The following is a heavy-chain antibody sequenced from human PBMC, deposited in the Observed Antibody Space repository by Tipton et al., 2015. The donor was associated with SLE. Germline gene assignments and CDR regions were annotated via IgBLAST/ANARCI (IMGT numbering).Heavy chain of an antibody. J-gene: IGHJ5*02. Sequence: TLSLTCTVSGVSINSFYWSWIRQPPGKGLEWVGSFYYTGRSYFNPSLKSRVTISADTSKNQFFLKVNSMTAADTAIYYCARHPPGPPLAGWFDPWGQGTLVTVSS. V-gene: IGHV4-59*08. CDR1: GVSINSFY. CDR3: ARHPPGPPLAGWFDP. CDR2: FYYTGRS.